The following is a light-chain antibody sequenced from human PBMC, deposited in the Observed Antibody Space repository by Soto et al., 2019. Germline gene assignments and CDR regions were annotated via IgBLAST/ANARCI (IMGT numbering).Light chain of an antibody. Sequence: QSALTQPRSVSGSPGQSVTISCTGTSSDVGGYNYVSWYQQHPGKAPKLMIYDVTKRPSGVPDRFSGSKSGNTASLTISALQSEDEADYYCCSYTGSYTLMVFGGGTKLTVL. CDR2: DVT. CDR3: CSYTGSYTLMV. CDR1: SSDVGGYNY. V-gene: IGLV2-11*01. J-gene: IGLJ3*02.